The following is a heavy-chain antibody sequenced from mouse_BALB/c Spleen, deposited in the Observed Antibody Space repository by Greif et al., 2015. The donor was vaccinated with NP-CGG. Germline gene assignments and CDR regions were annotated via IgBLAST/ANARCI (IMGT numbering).Heavy chain of an antibody. V-gene: IGHV1-7*01. J-gene: IGHJ2*01. Sequence: VKLQESGAELAKPGASVKMSCKASGYTFTSYWMHWVKQRPGQGLEWIGYINPSTGYTEYNQKFKDKATLTADKSSSTAYMQLSSLTSEDSAVYYCARRYGNLHFDYWGQGTTLTVSS. CDR3: ARRYGNLHFDY. D-gene: IGHD2-10*02. CDR1: GYTFTSYW. CDR2: INPSTGYT.